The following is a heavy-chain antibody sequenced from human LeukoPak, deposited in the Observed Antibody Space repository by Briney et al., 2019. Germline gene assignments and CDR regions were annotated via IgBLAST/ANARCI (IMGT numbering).Heavy chain of an antibody. Sequence: PETLSLTCTVSGGSISGSYWSWIQQPPGKGLEYIGQIHYSGSPNYNPSLESRITISVDSSKNQFSLKVRSVTAADTAVYYCAKFGVNFNLEVWGQGTTVTVSS. CDR2: IHYSGSP. V-gene: IGHV4-59*01. CDR1: GGSISGSY. D-gene: IGHD1-20*01. J-gene: IGHJ6*02. CDR3: AKFGVNFNLEV.